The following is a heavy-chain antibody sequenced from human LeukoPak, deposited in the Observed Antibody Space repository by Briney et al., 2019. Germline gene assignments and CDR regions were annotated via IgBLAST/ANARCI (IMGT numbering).Heavy chain of an antibody. CDR1: GGSISSSSYY. Sequence: SETLSLTCTVSGGSISSSSYYWGWIRQPPGKGLEWMGTIYYSGSTYYNPSLKSRVTISVDTSKSQFSLKLSSVTAADTAVYYCARADSSGYYSTYNWFDPWGQGILVTVSS. CDR3: ARADSSGYYSTYNWFDP. CDR2: IYYSGST. J-gene: IGHJ5*02. V-gene: IGHV4-39*01. D-gene: IGHD3-22*01.